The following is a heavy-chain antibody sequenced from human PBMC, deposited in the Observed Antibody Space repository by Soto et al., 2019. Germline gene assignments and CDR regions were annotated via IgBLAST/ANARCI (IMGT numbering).Heavy chain of an antibody. J-gene: IGHJ4*02. D-gene: IGHD2-2*01. Sequence: SETLSLTCIVSGGSISSYYWSWIRQPPGKGLEWIGYIYYSGSTNYNPSLKSRVTISVDTSKNQFSLKLSSVTAADTAVYYCARAVLPATAPFDYWGQGTLVTVSS. CDR2: IYYSGST. CDR1: GGSISSYY. V-gene: IGHV4-59*01. CDR3: ARAVLPATAPFDY.